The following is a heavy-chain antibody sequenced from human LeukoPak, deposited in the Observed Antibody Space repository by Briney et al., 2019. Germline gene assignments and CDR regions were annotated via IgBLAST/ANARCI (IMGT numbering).Heavy chain of an antibody. Sequence: SETLSLTCAVYGGSFNGYYWSWIRQPPGKGLEWIGEINHSGSTNDNPSLKSRVTISVDTSKNQFSLKLSSVTAADTGVYYCARFCSGGSCYPTLYYFDYWGQGTLVTVSS. CDR1: GGSFNGYY. D-gene: IGHD2-15*01. V-gene: IGHV4-34*01. CDR2: INHSGST. J-gene: IGHJ4*02. CDR3: ARFCSGGSCYPTLYYFDY.